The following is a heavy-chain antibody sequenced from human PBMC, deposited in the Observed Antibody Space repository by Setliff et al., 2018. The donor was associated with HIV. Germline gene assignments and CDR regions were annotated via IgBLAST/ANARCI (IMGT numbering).Heavy chain of an antibody. Sequence: GASVKVSCKTSGNMFSLYGIHWMRQAPGQNLEWMGWINTETGTPTYAPGFTGRSVLSLDTSVSAAYLEISSLVAEDSALYYCEREASGENYPDYWGQGTMVTVSS. CDR1: GNMFSLYG. V-gene: IGHV7-4-1*02. CDR2: INTETGTP. D-gene: IGHD1-7*01. CDR3: EREASGENYPDY. J-gene: IGHJ4*02.